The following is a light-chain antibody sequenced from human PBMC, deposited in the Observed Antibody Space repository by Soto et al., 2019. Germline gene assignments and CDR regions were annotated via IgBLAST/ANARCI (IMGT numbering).Light chain of an antibody. J-gene: IGKJ4*01. V-gene: IGKV3-15*01. Sequence: EIVMTQSPATLSLSPGERATLSCRASQSVYSTLAWYQQKPGQTPRLLLYESSTRATGIPARFSGGGSGTEFTLTISSLQSEDFADYFCQQYQSWPLTFGGGTKVEIK. CDR2: ESS. CDR3: QQYQSWPLT. CDR1: QSVYST.